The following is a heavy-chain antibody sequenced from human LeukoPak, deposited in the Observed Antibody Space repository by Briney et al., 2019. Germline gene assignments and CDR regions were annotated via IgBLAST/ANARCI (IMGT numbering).Heavy chain of an antibody. J-gene: IGHJ4*02. CDR3: AKHRTYYYGSVSYLYFDY. D-gene: IGHD3-10*01. V-gene: IGHV3-23*01. CDR2: ISGSGGST. Sequence: PGGSLRLSCAASGFTFSSYAMSWVRQAPGQGLEWVSAISGSGGSTYYADSVKGRFTISRDNSKNTLYLQMNSLRAEDTAVYYCAKHRTYYYGSVSYLYFDYWGQGTLVTVSS. CDR1: GFTFSSYA.